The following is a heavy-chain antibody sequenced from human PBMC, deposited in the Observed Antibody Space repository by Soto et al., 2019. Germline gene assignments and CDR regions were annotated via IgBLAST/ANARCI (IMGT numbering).Heavy chain of an antibody. Sequence: ASVKVSCKASGYTFTSYGISWVRQAPGQGLEWMGWISAYNGNTNYAQKLQGRVTRTKDTSTSTAYMELRSLRSDDTAVYYCARSDRLRFLEWFLGAFDIWGQGTMVTVSS. CDR1: GYTFTSYG. CDR3: ARSDRLRFLEWFLGAFDI. CDR2: ISAYNGNT. V-gene: IGHV1-18*01. J-gene: IGHJ3*02. D-gene: IGHD3-3*01.